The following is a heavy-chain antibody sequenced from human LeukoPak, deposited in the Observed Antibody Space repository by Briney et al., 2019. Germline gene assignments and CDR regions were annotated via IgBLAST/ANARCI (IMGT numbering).Heavy chain of an antibody. D-gene: IGHD3-3*01. V-gene: IGHV1-8*01. CDR3: ARRRTIFGVVVIIY. J-gene: IGHJ4*02. CDR1: GYTFTSYD. CDR2: MNPNSGNT. Sequence: ASVKVSCKASGYTFTSYDINWVRQATGQGLEWMGWMNPNSGNTGYAQKFQGRVTMTRNTSISTAYMELSSLRSEDTAVYYCARRRTIFGVVVIIYWGQRPLDSVSS.